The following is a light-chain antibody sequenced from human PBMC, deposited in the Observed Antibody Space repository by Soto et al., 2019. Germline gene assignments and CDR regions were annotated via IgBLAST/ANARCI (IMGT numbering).Light chain of an antibody. V-gene: IGKV1-39*01. CDR1: QSISSY. Sequence: QMTQYPSSLSAYVGDRVTITCRASQSISSYLNWYQQKPGKAPKLLIYAASSLQSGVPSMFSGSGSGTDSTLTISSLQPEDFATYYCQQSYSTPTFGPVTRLEIK. CDR2: AAS. CDR3: QQSYSTPT. J-gene: IGKJ5*01.